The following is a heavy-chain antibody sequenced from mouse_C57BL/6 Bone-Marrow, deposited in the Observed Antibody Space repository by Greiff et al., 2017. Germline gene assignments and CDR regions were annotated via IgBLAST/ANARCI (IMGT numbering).Heavy chain of an antibody. V-gene: IGHV1-15*01. J-gene: IGHJ1*03. CDR2: IDPETGGT. CDR1: GYTFTDYE. CDR3: TSIYYYGSSYRWYFDV. Sequence: VQLQQSGAELVRPGASVTLSCKASGYTFTDYEMHWVKQTPVHGLEWIGAIDPETGGTAYNQKFKGKAILTADKSSSTAYMELRSLTSEDSAVYYCTSIYYYGSSYRWYFDVWGTGTTVTVSS. D-gene: IGHD1-1*01.